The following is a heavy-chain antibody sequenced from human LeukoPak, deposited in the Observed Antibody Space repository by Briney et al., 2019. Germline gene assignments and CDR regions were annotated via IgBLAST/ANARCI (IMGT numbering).Heavy chain of an antibody. Sequence: SETLSLTRTVSGGSFSGFFWSWIRQPPGKGLEWIGYIFDTGSTSYNPSLKGRVSISLDTSKNQFFLKLGSVTAADTAVYYCARTNAFDIRGQGTLVTVAS. CDR2: IFDTGST. CDR1: GGSFSGFF. J-gene: IGHJ3*02. CDR3: ARTNAFDI. V-gene: IGHV4-59*01.